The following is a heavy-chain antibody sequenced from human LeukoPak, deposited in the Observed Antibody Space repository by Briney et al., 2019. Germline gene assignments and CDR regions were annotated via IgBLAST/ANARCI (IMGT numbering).Heavy chain of an antibody. Sequence: GGSLRLSRAASGFNFIDYSMNWVRQAPGKGLEWISYIGISSGNTKYADSVKGRFTTSRDKARNSLYLQMNSLRVEDTAVYYCARDRRYAFDNWGHGTLVTVSS. D-gene: IGHD5-12*01. CDR2: IGISSGNT. V-gene: IGHV3-48*01. J-gene: IGHJ4*01. CDR1: GFNFIDYS. CDR3: ARDRRYAFDN.